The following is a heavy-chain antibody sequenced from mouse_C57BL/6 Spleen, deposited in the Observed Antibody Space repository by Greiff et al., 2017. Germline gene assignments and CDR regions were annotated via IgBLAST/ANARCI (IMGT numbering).Heavy chain of an antibody. D-gene: IGHD2-2*01. V-gene: IGHV1-54*01. CDR2: INPGSGGT. J-gene: IGHJ1*03. CDR3: AREGYEWYFDV. CDR1: GYAFTNYL. Sequence: QLQQSGAELVRPGTSVKVSCKASGYAFTNYLIEWVKQRPGQGLEWIGVINPGSGGTNYNEKFKGKATLTADKSSSTAYMQLSSLTSEDSAVYFCAREGYEWYFDVWGTGTTVTVSS.